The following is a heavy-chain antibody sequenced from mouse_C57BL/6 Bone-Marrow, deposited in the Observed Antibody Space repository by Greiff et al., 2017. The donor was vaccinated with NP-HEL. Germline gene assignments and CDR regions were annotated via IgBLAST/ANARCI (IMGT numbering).Heavy chain of an antibody. CDR1: GYTFTSYW. V-gene: IGHV1-59*01. J-gene: IGHJ2*01. Sequence: QVQLQQSGAELVRPGTSVKLSCKASGYTFTSYWMHWVKQRPGQGLEWIGVIDPSDSYTNYNQKFKGKANLTVDTSSSTAYMQLSSLTSEDSAVYYCARSSYFDYWAQGTTLTVSS. CDR2: IDPSDSYT. CDR3: ARSSYFDY.